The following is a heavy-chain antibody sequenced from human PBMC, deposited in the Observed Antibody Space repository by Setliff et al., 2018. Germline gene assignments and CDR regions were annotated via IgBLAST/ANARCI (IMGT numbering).Heavy chain of an antibody. Sequence: VASVKVSCKASGYTFNNYGVAWVRQAPGQGLDWMGWVTIYNGNTKYAQNLQGRLTLTTDRSTSTVYMELGSLTTDDTAIYYCARLVRYCTTTTCQTLSGGEHWGQGTLVTVS. V-gene: IGHV1-18*01. CDR1: GYTFNNYG. J-gene: IGHJ4*02. CDR3: ARLVRYCTTTTCQTLSGGEH. D-gene: IGHD2-8*01. CDR2: VTIYNGNT.